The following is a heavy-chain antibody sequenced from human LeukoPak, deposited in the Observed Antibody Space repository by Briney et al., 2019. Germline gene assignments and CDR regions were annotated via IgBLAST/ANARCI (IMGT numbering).Heavy chain of an antibody. D-gene: IGHD5-18*01. CDR2: INHSGST. J-gene: IGHJ4*02. V-gene: IGHV4-34*01. CDR3: ARKGYSYGFRN. CDR1: GGSFSGYY. Sequence: SETLSLTCAVYGGSFSGYYWSWIRQPPGKGLEWIREINHSGSTNYNPSLKSRVTISVDTSKNQFSLKLSSVTAADTAVYYCARKGYSYGFRNWGQGTLVTVSS.